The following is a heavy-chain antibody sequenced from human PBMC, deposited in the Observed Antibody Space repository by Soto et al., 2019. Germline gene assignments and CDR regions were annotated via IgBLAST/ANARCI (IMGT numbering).Heavy chain of an antibody. CDR1: GFTFSSYG. J-gene: IGHJ6*02. CDR2: ISYDGSNK. D-gene: IGHD1-26*01. V-gene: IGHV3-30*18. CDR3: AKDRQWELPVYYYYYGMDV. Sequence: GGSLRLSCAASGFTFSSYGMHWVRQAPGKGLEWVAVISYDGSNKYYADSVKGRFTISRDNSKNTLYLQMNSLRAEDTAVYYCAKDRQWELPVYYYYYGMDVWGQGTTVTVSS.